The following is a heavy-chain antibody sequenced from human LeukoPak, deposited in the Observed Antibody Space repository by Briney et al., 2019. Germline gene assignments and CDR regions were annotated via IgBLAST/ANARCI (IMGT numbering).Heavy chain of an antibody. CDR1: GFTFSSYW. CDR3: ARTGDGYNLFDY. CDR2: INKDGSEK. V-gene: IGHV3-7*01. J-gene: IGHJ4*02. D-gene: IGHD5-24*01. Sequence: RPGGSLRLSCAASGFTFSSYWMSWVRQAPGKGLEWVANINKDGSEKYYVDSVKGRFTISRDNAKNSQYLQMNSLRAEDTAVYYCARTGDGYNLFDYWGQGTLVTVSS.